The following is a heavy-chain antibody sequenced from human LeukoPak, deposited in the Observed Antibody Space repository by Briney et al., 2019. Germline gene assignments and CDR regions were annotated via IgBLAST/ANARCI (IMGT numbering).Heavy chain of an antibody. CDR2: MNPNSGNT. CDR1: GYTFTSYD. CDR3: ARGADCSSTSCYLGAFDI. J-gene: IGHJ3*02. D-gene: IGHD2-2*01. V-gene: IGHV1-8*01. Sequence: ASVKVSCKASGYTFTSYDINWVRQATGQGLEWMGWMNPNSGNTGHAQKFQGRVTMTRNTSISTAYMELSSLRSEDTAVYYCARGADCSSTSCYLGAFDIWGQGTMVTVSS.